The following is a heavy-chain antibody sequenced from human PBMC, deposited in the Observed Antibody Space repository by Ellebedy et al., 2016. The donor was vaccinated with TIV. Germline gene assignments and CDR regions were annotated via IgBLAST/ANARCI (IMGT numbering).Heavy chain of an antibody. V-gene: IGHV3-30*18. CDR1: GFTFSSYG. Sequence: GESLKISXAASGFTFSSYGMHWVRQAPGKGLEWVAVISYDGSNKYYADSVKGRFTISRDNSKNTLYLQMNSLRAEDTAVYYCAKVRPDYGWGNGLIDYWGQGTLVTVSS. CDR3: AKVRPDYGWGNGLIDY. J-gene: IGHJ4*02. D-gene: IGHD3-10*01. CDR2: ISYDGSNK.